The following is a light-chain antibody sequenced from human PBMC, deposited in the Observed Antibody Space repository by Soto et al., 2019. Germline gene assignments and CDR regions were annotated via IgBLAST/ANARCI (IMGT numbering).Light chain of an antibody. V-gene: IGKV3-11*01. CDR2: DAS. J-gene: IGKJ2*01. CDR3: QQRSNWPPMYT. CDR1: QSVSSY. Sequence: EIVLTQSPATLSLSPGERATLSCRASQSVSSYLAWYQQKPGQAPRLLIYDASNRATGIPARFSGSGSGTDFTLPISSLEPEDFAVYYCQQRSNWPPMYTFGQGTKLEI.